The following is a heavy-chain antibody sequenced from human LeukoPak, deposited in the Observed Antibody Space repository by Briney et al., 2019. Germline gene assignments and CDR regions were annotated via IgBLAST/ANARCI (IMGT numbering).Heavy chain of an antibody. CDR2: IYYSGST. J-gene: IGHJ6*03. CDR3: ARCLNYYDSSGWAYYYYVDV. D-gene: IGHD3-22*01. V-gene: IGHV4-59*01. CDR1: GGSISSYY. Sequence: SETLSLTCTVSGGSISSYYWSWIRQPPGKGLEWIGYIYYSGSTNYNPSLKSRVTISVDTSKNQFSLKLSSVTAADTAVYYCARCLNYYDSSGWAYYYYVDVWGKGTTVTVSS.